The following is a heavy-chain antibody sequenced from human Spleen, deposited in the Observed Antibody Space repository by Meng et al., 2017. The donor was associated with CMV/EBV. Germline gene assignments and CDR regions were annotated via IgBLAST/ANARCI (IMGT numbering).Heavy chain of an antibody. CDR2: ISGSGGST. D-gene: IGHD1-1*01. V-gene: IGHV3-23*01. CDR1: GFTFSSYA. CDR3: AKSGGTTGTGYGMDV. J-gene: IGHJ6*02. Sequence: GGSLRLSCAASGFTFSSYAMNWVRQAPGKGLEWVSAISGSGGSTYYADSVKGRFTISRDNSKNTLYLQMNSLRAEDTAVYYCAKSGGTTGTGYGMDVWGQGTTVTVSS.